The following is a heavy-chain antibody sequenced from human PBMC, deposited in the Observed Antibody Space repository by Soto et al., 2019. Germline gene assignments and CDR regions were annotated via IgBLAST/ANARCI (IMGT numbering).Heavy chain of an antibody. CDR2: INHSGST. CDR3: ASCTAAGLDY. V-gene: IGHV4-34*01. D-gene: IGHD6-19*01. Sequence: PSETLSLTCAVYGGSFSGYYWSWIRQPPGKGLEWIGEINHSGSTNYNPSLKSRVTISVDTSKNQFSLKLSSVTAADTAVYYCASCTAAGLDYWGQGTLVT. CDR1: GGSFSGYY. J-gene: IGHJ4*02.